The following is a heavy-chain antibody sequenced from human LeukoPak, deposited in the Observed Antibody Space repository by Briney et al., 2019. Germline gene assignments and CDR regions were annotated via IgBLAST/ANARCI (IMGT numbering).Heavy chain of an antibody. D-gene: IGHD2-2*01. CDR1: GYTLTELS. V-gene: IGHV1-24*01. Sequence: GSVKVSCKVSGYTLTELSMHWVRQAPGKGLEWMGGFDPEDGETIYAQKFQGRVTMTEDTSTDTAYMELSSLRSEDTAVYYCASLRYCSSTSCYEAEYFQHWGQGTLVTVSS. CDR2: FDPEDGET. CDR3: ASLRYCSSTSCYEAEYFQH. J-gene: IGHJ1*01.